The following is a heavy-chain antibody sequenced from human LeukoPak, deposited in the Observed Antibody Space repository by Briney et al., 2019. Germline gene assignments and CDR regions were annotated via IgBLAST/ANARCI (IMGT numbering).Heavy chain of an antibody. CDR1: GFTVSSNY. CDR3: ARDRYCGGDCYGVGLDY. CDR2: TYSGGST. V-gene: IGHV3-53*05. Sequence: GGSLRLSCAASGFTVSSNYMSWVRQAPGKGLEWVSVTYSGGSTYYADSVKGRFTISRDNSKNTLYLQMNSLRAEDTAVYYCARDRYCGGDCYGVGLDYWGQGTLVTVSS. J-gene: IGHJ4*02. D-gene: IGHD2-21*02.